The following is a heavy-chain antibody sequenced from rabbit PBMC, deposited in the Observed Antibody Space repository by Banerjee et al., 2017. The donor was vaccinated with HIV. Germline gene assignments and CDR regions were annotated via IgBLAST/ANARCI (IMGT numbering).Heavy chain of an antibody. J-gene: IGHJ4*01. CDR2: INTSTGNT. D-gene: IGHD1-1*01. CDR3: ARDLACVIGWNFGV. V-gene: IGHV1S45*01. Sequence: QEQLEESGGDLVKPEGSLTLTCTASGFSFSNKYVMCWVRQAPGKGLEWIACINTSTGNTVYANWAKGRFTISKTSSTTVTLQMTSLTAADTATYFCARDLACVIGWNFGVWGPGTLVTVS. CDR1: GFSFSNKYV.